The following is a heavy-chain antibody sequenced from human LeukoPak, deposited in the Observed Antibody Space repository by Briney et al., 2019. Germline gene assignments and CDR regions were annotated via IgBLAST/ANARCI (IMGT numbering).Heavy chain of an antibody. CDR2: INSNTGAT. V-gene: IGHV1-2*02. D-gene: IGHD4-17*01. CDR3: ARGRSTENFDY. CDR1: GYTFTGYY. J-gene: IGHJ4*02. Sequence: ASVKVSCKASGYTFTGYYIHWVRQAPGQGLEWMGWINSNTGATHYAQKFQGRVTMTRDTSISTAYMELSGLRSDDTAVYYCARGRSTENFDYWGQGTLVTVSS.